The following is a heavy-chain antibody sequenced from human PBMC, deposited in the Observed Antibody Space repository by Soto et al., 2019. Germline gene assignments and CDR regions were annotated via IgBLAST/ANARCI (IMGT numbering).Heavy chain of an antibody. CDR2: ITSSSSYI. D-gene: IGHD3-10*01. V-gene: IGHV3-21*01. CDR3: ARVSGENYYCYGMDV. J-gene: IGHJ6*02. Sequence: EVQLVESGGGLVKPGGSLRLSCAASGFTFSSYSINWVRQAPGKGLEWVSSITSSSSYIYYADSVKGRFTISRDNAKNSLYLQMNSLRAEDTAVYYCARVSGENYYCYGMDVWGQGTTVTVSS. CDR1: GFTFSSYS.